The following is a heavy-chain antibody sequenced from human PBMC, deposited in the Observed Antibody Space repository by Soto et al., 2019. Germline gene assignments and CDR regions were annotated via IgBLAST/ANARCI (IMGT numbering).Heavy chain of an antibody. CDR1: GASISSYY. J-gene: IGHJ6*02. CDR2: IYYSGST. V-gene: IGHV4-59*08. D-gene: IGHD3-22*01. Sequence: QVQLQESGPGLVKPSETLSLTCTVSGASISSYYWSWIRQPPGKGLEWIGYIYYSGSTNYNPSLKSRVTISVDTSKNQFSLRLSSVTAADTAVYHCARQMVIGGMDVWGQGTTVTVSS. CDR3: ARQMVIGGMDV.